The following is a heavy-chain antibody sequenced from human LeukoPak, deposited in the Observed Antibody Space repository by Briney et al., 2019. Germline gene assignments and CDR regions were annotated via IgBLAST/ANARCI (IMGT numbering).Heavy chain of an antibody. D-gene: IGHD2-2*01. CDR1: GGSISSGGYS. Sequence: PSQTLSLTCAVSGGSISSGGYSWSWIRQPPGKGLEWIGYIYHSGSTNYNPSLKSRVTISVDTSKNQFSLKLSSVTAADTAVYYCARGWGYCSSTSCSQNGGDYWGQGTLVTVSS. J-gene: IGHJ4*02. CDR3: ARGWGYCSSTSCSQNGGDY. CDR2: IYHSGST. V-gene: IGHV4-30-2*01.